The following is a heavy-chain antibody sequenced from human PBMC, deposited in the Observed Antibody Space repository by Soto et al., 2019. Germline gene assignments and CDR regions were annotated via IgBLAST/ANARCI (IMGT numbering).Heavy chain of an antibody. CDR2: IIPIFGTA. Sequence: QVQLVQSGAEVKKPGSSVKVSCKASGGTFSSYAISWVRQAPGQGLEWMGGIIPIFGTADYAQKFQGRVTITADESTSKAYMELSSLRSEDTAVYYCASNYDSSGYYYRGLDYWGQGTLVTVSS. CDR1: GGTFSSYA. CDR3: ASNYDSSGYYYRGLDY. J-gene: IGHJ4*02. D-gene: IGHD3-22*01. V-gene: IGHV1-69*12.